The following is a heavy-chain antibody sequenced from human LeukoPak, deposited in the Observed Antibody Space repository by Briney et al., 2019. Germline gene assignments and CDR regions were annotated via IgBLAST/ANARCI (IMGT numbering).Heavy chain of an antibody. V-gene: IGHV4-59*01. CDR2: IYYSGST. D-gene: IGHD1-1*01. J-gene: IGHJ4*02. CDR3: ARTTRGYYFDY. CDR1: GGSISSYY. Sequence: SETLSLTCTVSGGSISSYYWSWIRQPPGKGLGWIGYIYYSGSTNYNPSLKSRVTISVDTSKNQFSLKLSSVTATDTAVYYCARTTRGYYFDYWAQGTLVTVSS.